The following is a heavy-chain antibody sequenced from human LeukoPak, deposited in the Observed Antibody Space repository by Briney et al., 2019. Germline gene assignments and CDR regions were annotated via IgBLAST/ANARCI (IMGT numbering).Heavy chain of an antibody. CDR1: GGSVSSYY. V-gene: IGHV4-59*08. Sequence: SETLTLTCTVSGGSVSSYYWSWIRQPPGKGLEWIAYIYYSGSTKYNPSLKGRVTISLDRSKNQFSLKLRSVTAADTAVYYCARLQVHCGGDCYTRWFDPWGQGTLVTVSS. D-gene: IGHD2-21*02. CDR3: ARLQVHCGGDCYTRWFDP. CDR2: IYYSGST. J-gene: IGHJ5*02.